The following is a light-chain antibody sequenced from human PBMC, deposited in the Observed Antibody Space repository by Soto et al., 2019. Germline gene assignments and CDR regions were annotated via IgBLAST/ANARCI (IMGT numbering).Light chain of an antibody. Sequence: EIVLTQSPGTLSLSPGESATLSCRASQSLNSNFLAWYQQKPGQAPRLLVYAASIRATGITDRFSGSASGTVFNLTISRLEPEDFAVYYCQQYDTSPPRYTFGQGTKLEIK. V-gene: IGKV3-20*01. CDR2: AAS. J-gene: IGKJ2*01. CDR3: QQYDTSPPRYT. CDR1: QSLNSNF.